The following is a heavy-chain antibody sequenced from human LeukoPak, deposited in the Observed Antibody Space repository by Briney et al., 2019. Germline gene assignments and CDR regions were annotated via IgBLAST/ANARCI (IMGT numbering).Heavy chain of an antibody. CDR3: ARGLRAAPSLYHFDS. Sequence: KPSETLSLTCAVSGVSIFSGGYSWNWIRQPPGKGLEWIGYMFHTGSTFYNPSLRSRVTISGDRSKNQLSLTLTSVTAADTAVYYCARGLRAAPSLYHFDSWGQGTLGIVST. CDR2: MFHTGST. CDR1: GVSIFSGGYS. D-gene: IGHD2-2*01. V-gene: IGHV4-30-2*01. J-gene: IGHJ4*02.